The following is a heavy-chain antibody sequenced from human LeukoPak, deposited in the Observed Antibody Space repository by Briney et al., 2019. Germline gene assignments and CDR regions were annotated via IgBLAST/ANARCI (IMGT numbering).Heavy chain of an antibody. CDR2: ISYDGSNK. Sequence: PGGSLRLSCAASGFTFSSYAMHWVRQAPGKGLEWVAVISYDGSNKYYADSVKGRFTISRDNSKNTLYLQMNSLRAEDTAVYYCARDPTVVVVAATAPFFDYWGQGTLVTVSS. CDR1: GFTFSSYA. V-gene: IGHV3-30*04. CDR3: ARDPTVVVVAATAPFFDY. D-gene: IGHD2-15*01. J-gene: IGHJ4*02.